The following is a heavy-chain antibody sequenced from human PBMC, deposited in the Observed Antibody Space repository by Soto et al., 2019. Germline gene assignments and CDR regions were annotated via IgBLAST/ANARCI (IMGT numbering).Heavy chain of an antibody. D-gene: IGHD3-16*01. J-gene: IGHJ4*02. CDR1: GFAFNSYG. Sequence: GGSLRLSCEAAGFAFNSYGINWVRQAPGKGLEWVSFISGSGNIYYGDSVRGRFTISRDNAKKSVYLQMNSLGVEDTAIYYCAGTWIRFGPNDYWGQGAPVTVSS. V-gene: IGHV3-21*01. CDR3: AGTWIRFGPNDY. CDR2: ISGSGNI.